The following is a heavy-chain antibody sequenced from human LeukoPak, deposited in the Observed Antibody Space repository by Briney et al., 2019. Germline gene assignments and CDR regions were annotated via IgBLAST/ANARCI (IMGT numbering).Heavy chain of an antibody. Sequence: PGGSLRPSCAASGFTVTNYAMYWVRQAPGKGLEWVSAISGRDDSTYYADSVKGRFTISRDTSKNTLFLQMNSLRAEDTAVYYCAKWGDYDILTGYYDPDYWGQGTLVTVSS. J-gene: IGHJ4*02. CDR1: GFTVTNYA. V-gene: IGHV3-23*01. D-gene: IGHD3-9*01. CDR3: AKWGDYDILTGYYDPDY. CDR2: ISGRDDST.